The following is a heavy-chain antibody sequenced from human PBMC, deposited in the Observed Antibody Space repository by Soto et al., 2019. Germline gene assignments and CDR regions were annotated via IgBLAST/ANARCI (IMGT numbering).Heavy chain of an antibody. Sequence: QVQLVQSGAEVKKPGASVKVSCRASGYTFATYGISWVRQAPGQGLEWMGWISVYNGDTNYAQKFQGRVTMTTDTSTSTGYMELRSLRSDDAAVYYCARDLIAARPGWFDPWGQGTLVTVSS. D-gene: IGHD6-6*01. CDR1: GYTFATYG. CDR3: ARDLIAARPGWFDP. CDR2: ISVYNGDT. J-gene: IGHJ5*02. V-gene: IGHV1-18*01.